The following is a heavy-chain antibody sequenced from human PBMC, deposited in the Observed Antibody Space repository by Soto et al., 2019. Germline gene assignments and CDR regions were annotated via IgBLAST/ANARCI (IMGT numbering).Heavy chain of an antibody. V-gene: IGHV3-43D*04. J-gene: IGHJ3*02. CDR2: ISWDGGSA. CDR1: GFTFEDYA. Sequence: EVQLVESGGAVVQPGGSLRLSCAASGFTFEDYALHWVRQPPGKGLEWVALISWDGGSAFYVDSVRGRFTISRDRSSLCLHMHSLRPEDTAVYFCSSASGDRSAWGNDPFDIWGQGTLVTVSS. D-gene: IGHD6-19*01. CDR3: SSASGDRSAWGNDPFDI.